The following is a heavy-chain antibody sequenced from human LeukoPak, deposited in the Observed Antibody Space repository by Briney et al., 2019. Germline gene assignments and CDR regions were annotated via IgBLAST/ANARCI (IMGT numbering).Heavy chain of an antibody. CDR2: IGYDGSNK. J-gene: IGHJ6*03. CDR1: GFTFSSYG. D-gene: IGHD3-10*01. V-gene: IGHV3-30*02. Sequence: TGGSLRLSCTASGFTFSSYGMYWVRQAPGKGLEWVAFIGYDGSNKHYADSVKGRLTSSRDNSKNTQYLQMNSLRAEDTAMYYCAKERGGFGEFLRFSYMDVWGKGTTVTISS. CDR3: AKERGGFGEFLRFSYMDV.